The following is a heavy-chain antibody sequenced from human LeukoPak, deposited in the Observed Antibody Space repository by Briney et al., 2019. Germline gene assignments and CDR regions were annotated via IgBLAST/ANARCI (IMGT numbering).Heavy chain of an antibody. D-gene: IGHD6-13*01. CDR3: ATSFGPVIAAAGTGAD. V-gene: IGHV3-23*01. CDR1: GFTFSSYA. Sequence: QPGGSLRLSCAASGFTFSSYAMNWVRQAPGKGLEWVSVISGSGGNTYYADSVKGRFTISRDNSKNTLNLQMNSLRAEDTAVYYCATSFGPVIAAAGTGADWGQGTLVTVSP. CDR2: ISGSGGNT. J-gene: IGHJ4*02.